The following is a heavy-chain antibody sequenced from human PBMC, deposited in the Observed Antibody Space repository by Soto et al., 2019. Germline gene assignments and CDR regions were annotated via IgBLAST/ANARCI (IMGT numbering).Heavy chain of an antibody. Sequence: QVHLVQSGAEVKKPGASMKVSCKASGYTFTNYGISWVRQAPGQGLEWMGWISAYNGDTNYAQKFQGRVTMTTDTSTTTAYMELRSLRSDDTAVYYCARAGFRGVTLNYWGQGTLVSVSS. CDR2: ISAYNGDT. V-gene: IGHV1-18*01. CDR1: GYTFTNYG. D-gene: IGHD3-10*01. J-gene: IGHJ4*02. CDR3: ARAGFRGVTLNY.